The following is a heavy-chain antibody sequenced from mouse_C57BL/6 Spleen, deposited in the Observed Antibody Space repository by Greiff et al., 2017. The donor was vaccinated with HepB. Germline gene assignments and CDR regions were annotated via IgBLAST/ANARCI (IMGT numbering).Heavy chain of an antibody. J-gene: IGHJ2*01. D-gene: IGHD1-1*01. Sequence: DVQLVESGGDLVKPGGSLKLSCAASGFTFSSYGMSWVRQTPDKRLEWVATISSGGSYTYYPESVKGRFTITRGNAKDTLYLQMSSLQSEDTAMYLCARRHYGSSYYVDYRGQGTTRTVSS. V-gene: IGHV5-6*01. CDR3: ARRHYGSSYYVDY. CDR1: GFTFSSYG. CDR2: ISSGGSYT.